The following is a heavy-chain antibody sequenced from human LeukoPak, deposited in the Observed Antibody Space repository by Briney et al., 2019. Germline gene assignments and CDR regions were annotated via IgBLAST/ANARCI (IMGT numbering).Heavy chain of an antibody. D-gene: IGHD3-10*01. CDR1: GFTFTNAW. V-gene: IGHV3-15*01. CDR3: TTDLGTYYHGSQRLIPIDY. Sequence: PGGSLRLSCVDSGFTFTNAWMSWVRQAPGKGLEWIGRIKSKTDGETTDYAEPVRGRFTISRDDSKSAVYLQMNSLKIEDTAVYYCTTDLGTYYHGSQRLIPIDYWGQGTLVTVSS. CDR2: IKSKTDGETT. J-gene: IGHJ4*02.